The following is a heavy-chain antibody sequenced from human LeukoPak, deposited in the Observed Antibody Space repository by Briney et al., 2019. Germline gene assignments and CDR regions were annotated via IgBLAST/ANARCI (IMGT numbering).Heavy chain of an antibody. Sequence: PGGSLRLSCAASGFTFDDYAMHWVRQAPGKGLEWVSAISWNSGTIGYADSVKGRFTISRDNAKNSLYLQMNSLRAEDMALYFCAKEAETFYYGSGIFDYWGQGTLVTVSS. J-gene: IGHJ4*02. D-gene: IGHD3-10*01. V-gene: IGHV3-9*03. CDR1: GFTFDDYA. CDR2: ISWNSGTI. CDR3: AKEAETFYYGSGIFDY.